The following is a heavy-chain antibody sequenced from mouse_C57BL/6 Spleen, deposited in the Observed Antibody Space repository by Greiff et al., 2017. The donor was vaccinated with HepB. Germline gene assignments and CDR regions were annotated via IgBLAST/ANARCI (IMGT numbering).Heavy chain of an antibody. D-gene: IGHD1-1*01. CDR1: GYTFTDYE. CDR3: TTNYYGSYWYFDV. Sequence: VRPGASVTLSCKASGYTFTDYEMHWVKQTPVHGLEWIGAIDPETGGTAYNQKFKGKAILTADKSSSTAYMELRSLTSEDSAVYYCTTNYYGSYWYFDVWGTGTTVTVSS. V-gene: IGHV1-15*01. CDR2: IDPETGGT. J-gene: IGHJ1*03.